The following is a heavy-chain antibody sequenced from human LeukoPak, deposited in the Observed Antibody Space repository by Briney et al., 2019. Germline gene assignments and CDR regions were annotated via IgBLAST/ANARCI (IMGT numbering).Heavy chain of an antibody. CDR1: GFTFSDYY. J-gene: IGHJ6*04. D-gene: IGHD3-10*01. CDR3: SRADYYGSGSPISLDV. V-gene: IGHV3-49*04. Sequence: PGGSLRLSCAASGFTFSDYYMSWVRQAPGKGLEWVGFIRSKAYGGTTEYAASVKGRFTISRDDSKSIAYLQMNSLKTEDTAVYYCSRADYYGSGSPISLDVWGKGTMVTVSS. CDR2: IRSKAYGGTT.